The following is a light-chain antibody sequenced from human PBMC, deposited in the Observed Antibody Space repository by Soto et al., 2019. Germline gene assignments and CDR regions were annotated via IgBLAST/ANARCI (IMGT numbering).Light chain of an antibody. J-gene: IGKJ2*01. V-gene: IGKV1-5*03. Sequence: DIQMTQSPSSLAASVGDRVTITCRASQTISSWLAWYQQKPGRAPKLLIYKASTLDSGVPSRFSGSGSGTEFTLTISSLQPDDFATYYCQHYNNYPYTFGQGTKLEIK. CDR3: QHYNNYPYT. CDR2: KAS. CDR1: QTISSW.